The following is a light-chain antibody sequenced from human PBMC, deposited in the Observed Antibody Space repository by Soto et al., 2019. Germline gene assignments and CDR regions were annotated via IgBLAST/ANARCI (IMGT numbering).Light chain of an antibody. CDR1: SSNIGAGSD. V-gene: IGLV1-40*01. Sequence: QSVLTQPPSVSGAPGQRVTISCTGSSSNIGAGSDVHWYQQLPGEAPKLLIYVNDRRPSGVADRFSGSKSGTSASLAITGLQAEDEADYYCAAWDDNLNAYVFGSGTKVTVL. J-gene: IGLJ1*01. CDR2: VND. CDR3: AAWDDNLNAYV.